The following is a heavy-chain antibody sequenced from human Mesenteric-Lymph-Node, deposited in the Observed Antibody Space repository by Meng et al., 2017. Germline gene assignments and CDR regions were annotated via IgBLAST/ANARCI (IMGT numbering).Heavy chain of an antibody. D-gene: IGHD5-24*01. CDR3: ARALGYNSFDY. Sequence: SETLSLTCAVYGGSFSGYYWSWIRQPPGKGLEWIGEINHSGSTNYNPSLKSRVTISVDTSKNQFSLKLSSVTAADTAVYYCARALGYNSFDYWGQGKLV. J-gene: IGHJ4*02. V-gene: IGHV4-34*01. CDR1: GGSFSGYY. CDR2: INHSGST.